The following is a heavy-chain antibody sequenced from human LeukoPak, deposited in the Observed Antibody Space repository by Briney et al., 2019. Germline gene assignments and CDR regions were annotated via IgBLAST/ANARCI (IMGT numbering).Heavy chain of an antibody. CDR3: ARGITGTTAFRLLSTPSAFDI. Sequence: ASVKVSCKASGYTFTSYGISWVRQAPGQGLEWMGWISAYNGNTNYAQKLQGRVTMTTDTSTSTAYMELRSLRSDDTAVYYCARGITGTTAFRLLSTPSAFDIWGQGTMVTVSS. D-gene: IGHD1-7*01. J-gene: IGHJ3*02. CDR1: GYTFTSYG. V-gene: IGHV1-18*01. CDR2: ISAYNGNT.